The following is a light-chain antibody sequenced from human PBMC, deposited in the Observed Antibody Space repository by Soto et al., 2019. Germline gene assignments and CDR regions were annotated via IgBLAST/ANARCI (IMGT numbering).Light chain of an antibody. CDR3: HQYNTWSPLA. CDR2: GAS. Sequence: EIVMTQSPATLSVSPGERDTLSCRASQSVSNNLAWYQQKPGQAPRLLIFGASTRATGIPARFSGSGSGTEFPLTISSLQSEDFAVYYCHQYNTWSPLAFGGGTKVETK. J-gene: IGKJ4*01. CDR1: QSVSNN. V-gene: IGKV3-15*01.